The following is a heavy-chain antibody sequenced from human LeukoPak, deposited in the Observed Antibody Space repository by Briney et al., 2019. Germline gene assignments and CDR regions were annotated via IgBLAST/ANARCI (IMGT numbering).Heavy chain of an antibody. CDR2: IYYSGST. CDR1: GGSISSYY. V-gene: IGHV4-59*08. D-gene: IGHD5-18*01. Sequence: SETLSLTCTVSGGSISSYYWSWIRQPPGKGLEWIGYIYYSGSTNYNPSLKSRVTISVDTSKNQFSLKLSSVTAADTAVYYCARHAAEYSYGYGAFDIWGRGTMVTVSS. CDR3: ARHAAEYSYGYGAFDI. J-gene: IGHJ3*02.